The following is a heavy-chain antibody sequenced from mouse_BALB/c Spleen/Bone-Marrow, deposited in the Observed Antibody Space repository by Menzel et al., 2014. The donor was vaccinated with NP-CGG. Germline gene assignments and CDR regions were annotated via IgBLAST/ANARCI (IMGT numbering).Heavy chain of an antibody. CDR1: GFNIKDTY. V-gene: IGHV14-3*02. CDR2: IDPANGNT. Sequence: VQLKQSGAELVKPGASVKLSCTASGFNIKDTYMHWVKQRPEQGLEWIGRIDPANGNTKYDPKFQGKAIITADTSSNTAYLQLSGLTSEDTAVYYCARGYDEGFAYWGQGTLATVSA. J-gene: IGHJ3*01. D-gene: IGHD2-14*01. CDR3: ARGYDEGFAY.